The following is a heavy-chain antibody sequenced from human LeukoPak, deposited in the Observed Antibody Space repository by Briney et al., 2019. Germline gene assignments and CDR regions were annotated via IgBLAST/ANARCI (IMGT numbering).Heavy chain of an antibody. J-gene: IGHJ1*01. D-gene: IGHD3-10*01. CDR1: GGSHSSYY. Sequence: SETLSLTCAVSGGSHSSYYWSWIRQPPGPGPEWIGYIYYTGSTNYNPSLTSRVTISLDSYTNQYSLNLNSLTTADTAVYYCMIHYYDSGTAKGYFQHWGQGTLVTVSS. CDR3: MIHYYDSGTAKGYFQH. V-gene: IGHV4-59*01. CDR2: IYYTGST.